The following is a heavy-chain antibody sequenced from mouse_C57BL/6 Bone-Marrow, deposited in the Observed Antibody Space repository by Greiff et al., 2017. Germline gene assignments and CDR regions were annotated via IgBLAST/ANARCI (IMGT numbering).Heavy chain of an antibody. CDR3: TLYYGNYFDY. CDR1: GFNIKDYY. V-gene: IGHV14-1*01. D-gene: IGHD2-1*01. CDR2: IDPEDGDT. J-gene: IGHJ2*01. Sequence: VQLQQSGAELVRPGASVKLSCTASGFNIKDYYMHWVKQRPEQGLEWIGRIDPEDGDTEYATKFQGKATMTADTSSNTAYLQLSSLTSEDTAVYYCTLYYGNYFDYWGQGTTLTVSS.